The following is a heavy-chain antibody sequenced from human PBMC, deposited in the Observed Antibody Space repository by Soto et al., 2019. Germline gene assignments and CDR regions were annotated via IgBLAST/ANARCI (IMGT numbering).Heavy chain of an antibody. CDR3: TRGGAVYYYDSSGYFDY. CDR2: ISAYNGNT. V-gene: IGHV1-18*01. D-gene: IGHD3-22*01. Sequence: ASVKVSCKASGCTFASYGISWVRQAPVQGLEWMGWISAYNGNTNYAQKLQGRVTLTTDTSTSTAYMELRSLRSDDTAVYYCTRGGAVYYYDSSGYFDYWGQGTLVTVSS. J-gene: IGHJ4*02. CDR1: GCTFASYG.